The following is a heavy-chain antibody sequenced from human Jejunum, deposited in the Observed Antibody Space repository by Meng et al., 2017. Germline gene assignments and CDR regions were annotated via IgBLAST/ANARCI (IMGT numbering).Heavy chain of an antibody. CDR1: GYNLTNYA. J-gene: IGHJ4*02. D-gene: IGHD4-17*01. CDR3: AGDNGDSGIFDY. CDR2: ITVGNGNT. Sequence: QVQLVQSGDRVKKTGASVKVSCKAYGYNLTNYAIHWVRQATGQRLEWMGWITVGNGNTKYSQKFQGRVTITRGTSASTAYMELSSLTSEDTAVYYCAGDNGDSGIFDYWGQGTLVTVSS. V-gene: IGHV1-3*01.